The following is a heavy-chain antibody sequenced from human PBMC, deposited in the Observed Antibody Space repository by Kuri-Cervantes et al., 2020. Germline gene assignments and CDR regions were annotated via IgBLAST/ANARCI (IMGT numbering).Heavy chain of an antibody. Sequence: SVKVSCKASGGTFSSYTISWVRQAPGQGLEWMGGIIPILGIANYAQKFQGRVTITADKSTSTAYMELRSLRSDDTAVYYCARDPLRYFDWLPNLYYYYGMDVWGQGTTVTVSS. D-gene: IGHD3-9*01. J-gene: IGHJ6*02. CDR2: IIPILGIA. CDR3: ARDPLRYFDWLPNLYYYYGMDV. V-gene: IGHV1-69*10. CDR1: GGTFSSYT.